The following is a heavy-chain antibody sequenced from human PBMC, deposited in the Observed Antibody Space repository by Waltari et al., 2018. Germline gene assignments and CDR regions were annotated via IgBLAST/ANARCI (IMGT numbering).Heavy chain of an antibody. D-gene: IGHD3-22*01. J-gene: IGHJ4*02. CDR2: IYHSGST. CDR1: GYSISSGYY. V-gene: IGHV4-38-2*01. CDR3: ASEKDTYYYDSSGYYAFDY. Sequence: QVQLQESGPGLVKPSETLSLTCAVSGYSISSGYYWGWIRQPPGKGLEWIGSIYHSGSTYDNPSLKSRVTISVDTSKNQFSLKLSSVTAADTAVYYCASEKDTYYYDSSGYYAFDYWGQGTLVTVSS.